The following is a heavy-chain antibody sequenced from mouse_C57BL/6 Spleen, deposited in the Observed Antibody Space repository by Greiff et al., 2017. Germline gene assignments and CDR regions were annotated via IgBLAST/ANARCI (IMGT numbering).Heavy chain of an antibody. V-gene: IGHV5-4*01. CDR1: GFTFSSYA. Sequence: EVQGVESGGGLVKPGGSLKLSCAASGFTFSSYAMSWVRQTPEKRLEWVATISDGGSYTYYPDNVKGRFTISRDNAKNNLYLQMSHLKSEDTAMYYCARDGWVLRGYFDYWGQGTTLTVSS. D-gene: IGHD1-1*01. CDR2: ISDGGSYT. J-gene: IGHJ2*01. CDR3: ARDGWVLRGYFDY.